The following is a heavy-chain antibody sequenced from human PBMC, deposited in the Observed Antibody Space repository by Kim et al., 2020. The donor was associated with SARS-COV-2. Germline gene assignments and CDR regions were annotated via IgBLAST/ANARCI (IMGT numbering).Heavy chain of an antibody. V-gene: IGHV3-23*01. Sequence: GGSLRLSCAASGFTLGNNVMSWVRQAPGRGLEWVSTIRTRASAETTYYADSVNGRFTVSRDISKNTLYLELNSLRADDTALYYGAKDRGGGEGPGCDSWG. CDR2: IRTRASAETT. CDR1: GFTLGNNV. J-gene: IGHJ5*01. CDR3: AKDRGGGEGPGCDS. D-gene: IGHD3-16*01.